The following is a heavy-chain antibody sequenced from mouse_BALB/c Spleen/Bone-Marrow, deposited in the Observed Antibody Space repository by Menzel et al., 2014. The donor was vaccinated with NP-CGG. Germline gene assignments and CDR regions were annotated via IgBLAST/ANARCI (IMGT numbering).Heavy chain of an antibody. CDR1: GFTFSSTY. CDR3: ARHYGNYAAMDY. V-gene: IGHV1-66*01. Sequence: VQLQQSGVELVKPGASVKLSCKTSGFTFSSTYLSWLRQKPGQSLEWIAWIYARTGGTNYNPKFTGKAQLTVDTSSSTAFMQFSSLTNEDSAIYYCARHYGNYAAMDYWGQGTSVTVSS. D-gene: IGHD2-1*01. J-gene: IGHJ4*01. CDR2: IYARTGGT.